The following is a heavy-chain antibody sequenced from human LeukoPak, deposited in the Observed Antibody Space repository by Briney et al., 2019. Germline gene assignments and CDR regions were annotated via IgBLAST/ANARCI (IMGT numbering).Heavy chain of an antibody. Sequence: RGESLKISCKGSGYSFTSYWIGWVRQMPGKGLEWMGIIYPGDSDTRYSPSFQGQVTISADKSTSTAYLQWSSLKASDTAMYYCARHIRIAAAGMDYWGQGTLVTVSS. CDR1: GYSFTSYW. J-gene: IGHJ4*02. CDR2: IYPGDSDT. V-gene: IGHV5-51*01. CDR3: ARHIRIAAAGMDY. D-gene: IGHD6-13*01.